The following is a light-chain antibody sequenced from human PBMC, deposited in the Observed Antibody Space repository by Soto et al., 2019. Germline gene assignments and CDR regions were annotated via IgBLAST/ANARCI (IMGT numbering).Light chain of an antibody. CDR2: SNN. CDR3: AAWDDSLNALYV. CDR1: SSNIGSNT. Sequence: QSVLTQPPSASGTPGQRVTISCSGSSSNIGSNTVNWYPQLPGTAPKLLIYSNNQRPSWVPDRFSGSKSDTSASLAISWVQSEDEADYYCAAWDDSLNALYVFGTGTKLTVL. J-gene: IGLJ1*01. V-gene: IGLV1-44*01.